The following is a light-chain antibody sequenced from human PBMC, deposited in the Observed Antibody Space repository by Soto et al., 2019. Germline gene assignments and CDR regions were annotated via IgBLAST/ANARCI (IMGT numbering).Light chain of an antibody. J-gene: IGKJ1*01. CDR1: QSVSSDY. CDR3: QQYGSSPMT. CDR2: GVS. Sequence: EIVLTQSPGTLSLSPGERATLSCRASQSVSSDYLAWYQQKPGQSPRLLVYGVSSRATGIPDRFSGSGSGTDFTLTIIRLEPEDLAVYYCQQYGSSPMTFGQGTKVEIQ. V-gene: IGKV3-20*01.